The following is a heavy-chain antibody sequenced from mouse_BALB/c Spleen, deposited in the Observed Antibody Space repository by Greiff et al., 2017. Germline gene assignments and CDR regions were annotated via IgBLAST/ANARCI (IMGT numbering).Heavy chain of an antibody. J-gene: IGHJ3*01. CDR2: INSNGGST. CDR1: GFTFSSYG. CDR3: ARADEAWFAY. V-gene: IGHV5-6-3*01. Sequence: DVKLVESGGGLVQPGGSLKLSCAASGFTFSSYGMSWVRQTPDKRLELVATINSNGGSTYYPDSVKGRFTISRDNAKNTLYLQMSSLKSEDTAMYYCARADEAWFAYWGQGTLVTVSA.